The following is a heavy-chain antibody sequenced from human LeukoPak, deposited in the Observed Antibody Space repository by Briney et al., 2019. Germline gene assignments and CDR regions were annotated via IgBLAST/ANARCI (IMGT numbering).Heavy chain of an antibody. Sequence: SVKVSCKASGGTFSSYAISWVRQAPGQGLEWMGGIIPIFGTANYAQKFQGRVTITADESTSTAYMELSSLRSEDTAVYYCAIGDFWSGGSPYYGMDVWGQGTTVTVSS. CDR2: IIPIFGTA. D-gene: IGHD3-3*01. V-gene: IGHV1-69*13. CDR3: AIGDFWSGGSPYYGMDV. CDR1: GGTFSSYA. J-gene: IGHJ6*02.